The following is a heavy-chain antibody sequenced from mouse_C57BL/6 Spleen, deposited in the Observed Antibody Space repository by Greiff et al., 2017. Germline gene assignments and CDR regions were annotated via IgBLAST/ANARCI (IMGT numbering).Heavy chain of an antibody. V-gene: IGHV2-6-1*01. Sequence: QVQLKESGPGLVAPSQSLSISCTVSGFSLTSYGVHWVRQPPGKGLEWLVMIWSDGSTTYNSALKSRLSISKDNSKSQVFLQMNSLQTDDTAMYYCARHDSYAMDYWGQGTSVTVSS. CDR2: IWSDGST. J-gene: IGHJ4*01. CDR1: GFSLTSYG. CDR3: ARHDSYAMDY.